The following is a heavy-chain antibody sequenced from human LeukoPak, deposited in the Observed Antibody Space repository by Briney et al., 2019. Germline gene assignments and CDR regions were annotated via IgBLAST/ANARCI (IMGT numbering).Heavy chain of an antibody. J-gene: IGHJ4*02. CDR1: GGSISSYY. CDR2: IYTSGST. CDR3: ARDGSRGIAARRYFDY. Sequence: MPSETLSLTCTVSGGSISSYYWSWVRQPAGKGLEWIGRIYTSGSTNYNPSLKSRVTMSVDTSKNQFSLKLSSVTAADTAVDYCARDGSRGIAARRYFDYWGQGTLVTVSS. D-gene: IGHD6-6*01. V-gene: IGHV4-4*07.